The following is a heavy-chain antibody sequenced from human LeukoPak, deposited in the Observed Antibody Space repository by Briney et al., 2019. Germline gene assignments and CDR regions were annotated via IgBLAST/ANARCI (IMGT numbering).Heavy chain of an antibody. V-gene: IGHV3-30*18. CDR1: GFTFSNHD. CDR2: ISYDGSNK. CDR3: AKDGAVRGVMPYYFDY. Sequence: GGSLLLSCAASGFTFSNHDMHWVRPAPGKGLEWVAVISYDGSNKYYTDSVKGRFTISRDNSKNTLYLQMNSLRAEDTAVYYCAKDGAVRGVMPYYFDYWGQGTLVTVSS. J-gene: IGHJ4*02. D-gene: IGHD3-10*01.